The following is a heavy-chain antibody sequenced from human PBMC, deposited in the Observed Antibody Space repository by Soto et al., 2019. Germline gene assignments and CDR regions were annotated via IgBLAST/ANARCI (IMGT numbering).Heavy chain of an antibody. Sequence: GGSLRLSCAASGFTFSSYGMHWVRQAPGKGLEWVAVISYDGSNKYYADSVKGRFTISRDNSKNTLYLQMNSLRAEDTAVYYCAKLAVSRLFSGWFQHWGQGTLVTVSS. V-gene: IGHV3-30*18. D-gene: IGHD2-15*01. J-gene: IGHJ1*01. CDR1: GFTFSSYG. CDR2: ISYDGSNK. CDR3: AKLAVSRLFSGWFQH.